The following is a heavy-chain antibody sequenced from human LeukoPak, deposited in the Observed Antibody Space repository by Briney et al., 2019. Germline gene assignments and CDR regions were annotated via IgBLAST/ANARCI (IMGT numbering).Heavy chain of an antibody. J-gene: IGHJ4*02. D-gene: IGHD6-13*01. CDR1: GFTFSSYG. Sequence: GGSLRLSCAASGFTFSSYGMHWVRQAPGKGLEWVAVISYDGSNKYYADSVKGRFTISRDNFKNTLYLQMNSLRAEDTAVYYCNIAAAGTVYWGQGTLVTVSS. CDR3: NIAAAGTVY. V-gene: IGHV3-30*03. CDR2: ISYDGSNK.